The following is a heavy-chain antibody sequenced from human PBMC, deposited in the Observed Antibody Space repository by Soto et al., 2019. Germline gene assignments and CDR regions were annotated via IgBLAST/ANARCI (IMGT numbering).Heavy chain of an antibody. V-gene: IGHV1-8*01. Sequence: QVQLVQSGAEVKKPGASVKVSCKASGYTFTSYDINWVRQATGQGLEWMGWMNPNSGNTGYAQKFQGRVTMTRNTSISTAYMELSSLRSEDTAAYYCARVLLWFGECGYWGQGTLVTVSS. CDR1: GYTFTSYD. CDR2: MNPNSGNT. CDR3: ARVLLWFGECGY. D-gene: IGHD3-10*01. J-gene: IGHJ4*02.